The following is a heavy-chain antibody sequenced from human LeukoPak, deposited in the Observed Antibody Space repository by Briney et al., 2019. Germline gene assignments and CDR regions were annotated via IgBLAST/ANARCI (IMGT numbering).Heavy chain of an antibody. CDR2: ISSSSSYI. D-gene: IGHD3-3*01. Sequence: PGGSLRLSCAASGFTFSSYSMNWVRQAPGKGLEWVSSISSSSSYIYYADSVKGRFTISRDNAKNSLYLQMNSLRAEDTAVYYCASSMDFWSGPVDYWGQGTLVTVSS. J-gene: IGHJ4*02. CDR3: ASSMDFWSGPVDY. CDR1: GFTFSSYS. V-gene: IGHV3-21*01.